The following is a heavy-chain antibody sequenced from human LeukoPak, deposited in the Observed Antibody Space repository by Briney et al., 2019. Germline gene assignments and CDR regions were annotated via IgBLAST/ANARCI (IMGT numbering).Heavy chain of an antibody. CDR3: ARVKHYIWGSYRYVWFDP. CDR2: INHSGST. D-gene: IGHD3-16*02. V-gene: IGHV4-34*01. Sequence: KSSETLSLTCAVHGGSFSGYYWSWIRQTPGKGLEWIGEINHSGSTNCNPSLKSRVTISVDTSKNQFSLKLSSVTAADTAVYYCARVKHYIWGSYRYVWFDPWGQGTLVTASS. J-gene: IGHJ5*02. CDR1: GGSFSGYY.